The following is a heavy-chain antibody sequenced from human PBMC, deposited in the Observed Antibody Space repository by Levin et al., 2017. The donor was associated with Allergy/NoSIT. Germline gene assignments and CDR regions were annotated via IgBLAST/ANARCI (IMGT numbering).Heavy chain of an antibody. D-gene: IGHD6-13*01. CDR2: MNPNSGNS. CDR1: GYTFISFE. CDR3: AKTIAAAGFDT. V-gene: IGHV1-8*01. Sequence: EASVKVSCKASGYTFISFEISWVRQAPGQGLEWMGWMNPNSGNSGFAQKFQGRVTMTRNTSISTAYMELSSLRSEDTAVYYCAKTIAAAGFDTWGQGTLVTVSS. J-gene: IGHJ5*02.